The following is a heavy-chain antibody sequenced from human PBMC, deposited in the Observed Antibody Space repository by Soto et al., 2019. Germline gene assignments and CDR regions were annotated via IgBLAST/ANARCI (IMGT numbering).Heavy chain of an antibody. J-gene: IGHJ6*02. D-gene: IGHD3-10*01. Sequence: SDTLSLTCTVSGGSISSYYWSWIRQPPGKGLEWTGYVHDSWGTSYNPSLRSRVTISADTSTNHISLTLRSVTAADTAVYYCVRQGIGALHGLVDVWGQGTTVTVSS. CDR1: GGSISSYY. V-gene: IGHV4-59*08. CDR2: VHDSWGT. CDR3: VRQGIGALHGLVDV.